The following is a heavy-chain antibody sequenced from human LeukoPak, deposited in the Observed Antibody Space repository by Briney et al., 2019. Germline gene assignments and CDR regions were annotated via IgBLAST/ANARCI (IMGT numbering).Heavy chain of an antibody. CDR1: GFTFNAFG. Sequence: GGSLRLSCAASGFTFNAFGMNWVRQTPGKGLEWVAVIWHDGSNKHYRDSVKGRFTITRDNSLNILFLQMDSLRADDTAVYYCARIIINSGYSYGIDFWGQGTLVTVSS. V-gene: IGHV3-33*08. CDR2: IWHDGSNK. J-gene: IGHJ4*02. CDR3: ARIIINSGYSYGIDF. D-gene: IGHD5-18*01.